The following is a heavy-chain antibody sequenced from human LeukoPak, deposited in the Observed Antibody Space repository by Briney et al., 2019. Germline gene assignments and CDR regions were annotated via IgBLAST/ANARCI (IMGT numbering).Heavy chain of an antibody. Sequence: ASVKVSCKASGYTFTSYAMHWVRQAPGQRLEWMGWINAGNGNTKYSQKFQGRVTITRDTSASTAYMELSSLRSEDTAVYYCASSRDSSGWYLPDYYFDYWGQGTLVTVSS. CDR2: INAGNGNT. V-gene: IGHV1-3*01. CDR3: ASSRDSSGWYLPDYYFDY. CDR1: GYTFTSYA. D-gene: IGHD6-19*01. J-gene: IGHJ4*02.